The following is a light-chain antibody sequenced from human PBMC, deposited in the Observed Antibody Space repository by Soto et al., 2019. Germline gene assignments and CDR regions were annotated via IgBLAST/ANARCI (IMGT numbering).Light chain of an antibody. CDR3: SSYTSSSTLYV. V-gene: IGLV2-14*03. J-gene: IGLJ1*01. Sequence: QSALTQPASVSGSPGQSITISCIGTSSDVGGYNYVSWYQHHPGKAPKLMIYDVNNRPSGVSDRFSDSKSGSMASLTISGLQAEDEADYFCSSYTSSSTLYVFGAGTKLTVL. CDR1: SSDVGGYNY. CDR2: DVN.